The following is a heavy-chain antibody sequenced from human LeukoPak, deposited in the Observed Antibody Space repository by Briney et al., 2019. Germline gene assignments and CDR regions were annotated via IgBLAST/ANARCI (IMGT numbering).Heavy chain of an antibody. CDR1: GFTFSDYY. CDR2: ISNSGTTV. Sequence: PGGSLRLSCAASGFTFSDYYVSWIRQAPGKGLEWISYISNSGTTVYYSDSVTGRFTISRDNAKNSLYLQMNSLRAEDTAVYYCAAWDFWRGSGIDYWGQGTLVTVSS. D-gene: IGHD3-3*01. V-gene: IGHV3-11*01. J-gene: IGHJ4*02. CDR3: AAWDFWRGSGIDY.